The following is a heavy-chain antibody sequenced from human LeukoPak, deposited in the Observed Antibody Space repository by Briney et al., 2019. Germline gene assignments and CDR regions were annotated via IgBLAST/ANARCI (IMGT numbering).Heavy chain of an antibody. CDR1: GGSIISSDYF. Sequence: PSETLSLTCSVSGGSIISSDYFWGWIRQPPGKGLEWIGYIYHSGSTYYNPSLKSRVTISVDRSKNQFSLKLSSVTAADTAVYYCVVVRVRHLQGTESGFQHWGQGTLVTVSS. D-gene: IGHD2-15*01. V-gene: IGHV4-30-2*01. CDR3: VVVRVRHLQGTESGFQH. CDR2: IYHSGST. J-gene: IGHJ1*01.